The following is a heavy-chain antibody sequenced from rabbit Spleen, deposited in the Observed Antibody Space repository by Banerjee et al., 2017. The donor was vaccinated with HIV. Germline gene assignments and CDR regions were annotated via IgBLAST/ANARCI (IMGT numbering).Heavy chain of an antibody. CDR1: GFSFSNKAV. D-gene: IGHD8-1*01. Sequence: QSLEESGGGLVQPEGSLTLTCKASGFSFSNKAVMCWVRQAPGKGLEWIACIEGGSSAFSYFASWAKGRFTISKTSSTTVTLQMTSLTVADTATYFCARDTGSSFSSYGMDLWGQGTLVTVS. CDR3: ARDTGSSFSSYGMDL. CDR2: IEGGSSAFS. V-gene: IGHV1S40*01. J-gene: IGHJ6*01.